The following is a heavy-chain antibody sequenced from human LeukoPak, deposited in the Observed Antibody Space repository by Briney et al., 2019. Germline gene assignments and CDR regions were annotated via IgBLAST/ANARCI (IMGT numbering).Heavy chain of an antibody. CDR2: ISWNGDK. V-gene: IGHV2-5*01. CDR1: GFSLSTSGVG. CDR3: AHTDPDHYDFWSGYPPHFDY. J-gene: IGHJ4*02. D-gene: IGHD3-3*01. Sequence: SGPTLVKPTQTLTLTCTFSGFSLSTSGVGVGWIRQPPGKALGWLALISWNGDKRYSPSLKSRLTITKDTSKNQVVLTMTNMDPVDTATYYCAHTDPDHYDFWSGYPPHFDYWGQGTLVTVSS.